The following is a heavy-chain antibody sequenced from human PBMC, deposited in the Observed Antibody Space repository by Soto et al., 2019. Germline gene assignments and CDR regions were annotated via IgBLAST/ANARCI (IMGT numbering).Heavy chain of an antibody. D-gene: IGHD1-1*01. CDR1: GVDFTAAW. CDR2: IKSRGYGGTT. V-gene: IGHV3-15*07. J-gene: IGHJ6*01. CDR3: AKQRGPSGSSYDGLEV. Sequence: QLVESGGGLVTPGKSVTLSGVGSGVDFTAAWMHWVRQAPGTGLEWVGRIKSRGYGGTTDYSAPVRGRFTISRDDSKDTVYLQMSSLKTEDTAVYFCAKQRGPSGSSYDGLEVWGQGSTVTVTS.